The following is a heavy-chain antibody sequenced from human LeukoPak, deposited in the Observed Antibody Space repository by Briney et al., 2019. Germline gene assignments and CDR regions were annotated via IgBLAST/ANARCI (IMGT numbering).Heavy chain of an antibody. D-gene: IGHD7-27*01. J-gene: IGHJ3*02. V-gene: IGHV1-2*02. CDR2: INPNSGGA. CDR3: AKSTNWGSISDGFDI. Sequence: ASVKVSCKASGYSXIGYYIHGARQAPGQGLEWMGWINPNSGGANYAQKFQGRVTMTRDTSISTVYMELTRLRSDDTAMYYCAKSTNWGSISDGFDIWGQGTMVTVAS. CDR1: GYSXIGYY.